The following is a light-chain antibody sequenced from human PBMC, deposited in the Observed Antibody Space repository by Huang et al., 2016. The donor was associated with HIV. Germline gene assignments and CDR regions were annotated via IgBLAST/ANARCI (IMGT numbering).Light chain of an antibody. V-gene: IGKV3-20*01. Sequence: EIVLTQSPGTLSLSPGERATLSCRASQSVRSSYLAWYQQRPGQAPRLLIYGSSTRATGIPDRVSGSGYGTDFTLTISRLEPEDFAVYYCQQYGRSSWTFGQGTKVEIK. CDR2: GSS. CDR3: QQYGRSSWT. J-gene: IGKJ1*01. CDR1: QSVRSSY.